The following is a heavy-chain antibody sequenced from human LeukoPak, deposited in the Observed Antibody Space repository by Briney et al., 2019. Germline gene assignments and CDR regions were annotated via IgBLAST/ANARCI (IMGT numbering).Heavy chain of an antibody. CDR3: ARDRIAATNWFDP. J-gene: IGHJ5*02. V-gene: IGHV1-2*02. D-gene: IGHD6-6*01. Sequence: ASVKVSCKASGYTFTGYYIHWVRQAPGQGLEWMGWINPHSGGTNYAQKFQGRVTMTRDTSISTAYMELSRLRSDDTAVYYCARDRIAATNWFDPWGQGTLVTVSS. CDR2: INPHSGGT. CDR1: GYTFTGYY.